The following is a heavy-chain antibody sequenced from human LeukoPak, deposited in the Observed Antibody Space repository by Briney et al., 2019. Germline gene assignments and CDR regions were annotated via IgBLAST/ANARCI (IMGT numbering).Heavy chain of an antibody. CDR1: GGSISSSSYS. Sequence: PSETLSLTCTVSGGSISSSSYSWGWIRQPPGKGLEWIGGIYYSGSTYYNPCLKSRVTISVDTSKNQFSLKLSSVTAADTAVYYCARHGGGVVVPAAIRKGAFDIWGQGTMVTVSS. CDR2: IYYSGST. CDR3: ARHGGGVVVPAAIRKGAFDI. J-gene: IGHJ3*02. V-gene: IGHV4-39*01. D-gene: IGHD2-2*01.